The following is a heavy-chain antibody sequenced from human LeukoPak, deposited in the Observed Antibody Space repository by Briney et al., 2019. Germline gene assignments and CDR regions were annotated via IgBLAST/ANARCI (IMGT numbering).Heavy chain of an antibody. V-gene: IGHV3-30*03. CDR1: GFTFTTYS. CDR2: ISYDGRSI. D-gene: IGHD4/OR15-4a*01. CDR3: ARDRVQIWSYVGTFDS. J-gene: IGHJ4*02. Sequence: GGSLRLSCAASGFTFTTYSMHWLRQTPGKGLEWVAVISYDGRSIDYADSVRGRFTISRDIPKNTLYLQMNSLRPEDTAVYYCARDRVQIWSYVGTFDSWGQGSLVTVSS.